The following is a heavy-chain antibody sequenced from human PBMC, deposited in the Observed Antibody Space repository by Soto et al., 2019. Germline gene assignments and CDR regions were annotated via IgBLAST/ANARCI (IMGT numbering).Heavy chain of an antibody. Sequence: EVQLLESGGGLVQPGGSLRLSCAASGFTFSSYAMSWVRQAPGKGLEWVSAISGSGGGTYYADSVKGRFTISRDNSKNTLYLQMNSLRAEDTAVYYCAKDVNDYIWGSYRFPPSDAFDIWGQGTMVTVSS. CDR1: GFTFSSYA. J-gene: IGHJ3*02. CDR3: AKDVNDYIWGSYRFPPSDAFDI. V-gene: IGHV3-23*01. D-gene: IGHD3-16*02. CDR2: ISGSGGGT.